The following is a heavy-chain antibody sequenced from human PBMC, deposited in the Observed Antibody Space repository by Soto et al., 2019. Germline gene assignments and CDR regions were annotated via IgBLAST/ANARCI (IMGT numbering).Heavy chain of an antibody. CDR1: GGSINSYY. CDR2: IYYSGST. J-gene: IGHJ5*02. D-gene: IGHD3-16*01. Sequence: SETLSLTCTVSGGSINSYYWSWIRQPPGKGLELIGYIYYSGSTNYNPSLKSRVTISVDTSKNQFSLKLSSVTAADTAVYYCARLGAQEIDPWGQGTLVTVS. CDR3: ARLGAQEIDP. V-gene: IGHV4-59*08.